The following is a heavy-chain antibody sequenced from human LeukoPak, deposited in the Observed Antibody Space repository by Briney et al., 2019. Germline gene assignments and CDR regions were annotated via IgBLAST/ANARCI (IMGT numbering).Heavy chain of an antibody. Sequence: ASVQVSCKASGYTFTGYYMHWVRQAPGQGLEWMGRINPNSGGTNYAQKFQGRVTMTRDTSISTAYMELSRLRSDDTAVYYCARVGYSYGYDFDYWGQGTLVTVSS. D-gene: IGHD5-18*01. CDR2: INPNSGGT. J-gene: IGHJ4*02. V-gene: IGHV1-2*06. CDR3: ARVGYSYGYDFDY. CDR1: GYTFTGYY.